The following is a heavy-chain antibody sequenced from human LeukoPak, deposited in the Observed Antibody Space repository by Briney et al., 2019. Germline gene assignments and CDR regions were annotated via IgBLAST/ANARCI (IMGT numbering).Heavy chain of an antibody. CDR2: ISAYNGNT. V-gene: IGHV1-18*01. D-gene: IGHD3-22*01. Sequence: ASVKVSCKASGYTFTSYGISWVRQAPGQGLEWMGWISAYNGNTNYAQKLQGRVTMTTDTSTSTAYMELRSLRSDDTAVYYCAREHGGGADSSGPWPGYWGQGTLVTVSS. CDR3: AREHGGGADSSGPWPGY. J-gene: IGHJ4*02. CDR1: GYTFTSYG.